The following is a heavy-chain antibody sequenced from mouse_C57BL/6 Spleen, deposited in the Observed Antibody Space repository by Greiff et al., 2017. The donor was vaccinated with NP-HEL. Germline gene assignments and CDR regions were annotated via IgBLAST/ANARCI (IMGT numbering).Heavy chain of an antibody. CDR1: GFSLTSYG. CDR3: ARMGTGAWFVY. Sequence: QVQLQQSGPGLVQPSQSLSITCTVSGFSLTSYGVHWVRQSPGKGLEWLGVIWSGGSTDYHAAFISSLSISKDNSKSQVFFKMNSLQEDDTAIYCCARMGTGAWFVYWGQGTLVTVSA. D-gene: IGHD4-1*01. CDR2: IWSGGST. J-gene: IGHJ3*01. V-gene: IGHV2-2*01.